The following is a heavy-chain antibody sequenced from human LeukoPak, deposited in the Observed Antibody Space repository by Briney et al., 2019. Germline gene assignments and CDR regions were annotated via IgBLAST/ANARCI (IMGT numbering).Heavy chain of an antibody. CDR1: VFTFSSYS. Sequence: GCSLRLSCAASVFTFSSYSMNWVGQAPGKGLEGVSAISGSGGSTYYADSVKGRFTISRDNSKNTLYLQMNSLRAEDTAVYYCAKSPLGLSIAKGYFDYWGQGTLVTVSS. V-gene: IGHV3-23*01. J-gene: IGHJ4*02. CDR2: ISGSGGST. D-gene: IGHD3-16*02. CDR3: AKSPLGLSIAKGYFDY.